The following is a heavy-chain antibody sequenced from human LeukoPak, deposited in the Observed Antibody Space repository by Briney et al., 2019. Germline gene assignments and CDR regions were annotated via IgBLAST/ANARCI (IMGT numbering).Heavy chain of an antibody. CDR3: ARGEVDYGDYGLDY. V-gene: IGHV4-59*12. CDR1: GGSISSYY. J-gene: IGHJ4*02. Sequence: SETLSLTCTVSGGSISSYYWSWIRQPPGKGLEWIGYIYYSGSTNYNPSLKSRVTISVDTSKNQFSLKLSSVTAADTAVYYCARGEVDYGDYGLDYWGQGTLVAVSS. CDR2: IYYSGST. D-gene: IGHD4-17*01.